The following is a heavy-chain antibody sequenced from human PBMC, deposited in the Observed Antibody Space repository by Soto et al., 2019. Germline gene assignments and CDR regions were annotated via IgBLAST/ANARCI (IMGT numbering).Heavy chain of an antibody. D-gene: IGHD3-10*01. CDR2: IIPIFGTA. V-gene: IGHV1-69*13. J-gene: IGHJ6*02. Sequence: ASVKVSCKASGGTFSSYAISWVRQAPGQGLEWMGGIIPIFGTANYAQKFQGRVTITADESTSTAYMELSSLRSEDTAVYYCARGDYYGSGSYIYYYYGMDVWGQGTTVTVSS. CDR3: ARGDYYGSGSYIYYYYGMDV. CDR1: GGTFSSYA.